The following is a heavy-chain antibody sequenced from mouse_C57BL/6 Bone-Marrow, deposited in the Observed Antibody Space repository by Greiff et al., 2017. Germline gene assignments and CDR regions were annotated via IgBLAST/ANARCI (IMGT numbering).Heavy chain of an antibody. CDR3: ERQNYYGSSSWFGY. Sequence: EVHLVESGGGLVQPGESLKLSCESNGYTFPSHDMSWVRKTPEKRLELVAAINSDGGSTYYPDTMERRFIISRDTSKKTLYMQLSSLRSEDTALYDCERQNYYGSSSWFGYGGQGTLVTVSA. CDR2: INSDGGST. D-gene: IGHD1-1*01. CDR1: GYTFPSHD. J-gene: IGHJ3*01. V-gene: IGHV5-2*01.